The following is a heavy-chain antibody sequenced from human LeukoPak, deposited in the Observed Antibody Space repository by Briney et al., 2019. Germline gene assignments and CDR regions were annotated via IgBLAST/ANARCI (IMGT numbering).Heavy chain of an antibody. CDR2: IYSSGST. CDR3: ARGLRFSVRGVIIIKQSSRWFDP. D-gene: IGHD3-10*01. Sequence: SETLSLTCTVSGGSISTHYYSWIRQPAGKGLEWIGLIYSSGSTNYNPSLKSRPTMSIDTSKNQFSLKLSSVTAADTAVYYCARGLRFSVRGVIIIKQSSRWFDPWGQGTLVTVSS. J-gene: IGHJ5*02. CDR1: GGSISTHY. V-gene: IGHV4-4*07.